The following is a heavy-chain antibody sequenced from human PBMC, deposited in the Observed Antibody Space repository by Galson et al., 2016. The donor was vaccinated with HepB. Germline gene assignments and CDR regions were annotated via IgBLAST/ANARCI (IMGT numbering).Heavy chain of an antibody. Sequence: SLRLSCAGSGFTFSSYWMTWVRQAPGKGLEWVANINRDGGVTHYGDSVEGRFTISRDNARNSLFLHMNSLRVEDTAVYYCARDRTTGDSSAWYDALDYWGQGTPVSISS. CDR1: GFTFSSYW. CDR2: INRDGGVT. J-gene: IGHJ4*02. CDR3: ARDRTTGDSSAWYDALDY. V-gene: IGHV3-7*01. D-gene: IGHD6-19*01.